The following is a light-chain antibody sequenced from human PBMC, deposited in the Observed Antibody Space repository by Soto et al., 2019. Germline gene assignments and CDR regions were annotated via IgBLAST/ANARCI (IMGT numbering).Light chain of an antibody. CDR3: SSYTSSSTRV. CDR2: DVS. J-gene: IGLJ2*01. Sequence: QSVLTQPASVSGSPGQSITISCTGTSSDVGGYNYVSWYQQHPGKAPKLMIYDVSNRPSGVSNRFSGSESGNTASLTISGLQAEDEADYYCSSYTSSSTRVFGGGTKVTVL. CDR1: SSDVGGYNY. V-gene: IGLV2-14*01.